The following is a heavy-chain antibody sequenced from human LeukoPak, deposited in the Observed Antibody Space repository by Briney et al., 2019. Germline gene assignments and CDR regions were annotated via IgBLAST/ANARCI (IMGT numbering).Heavy chain of an antibody. CDR2: INQDGSEK. J-gene: IGHJ5*02. V-gene: IGHV3-7*01. CDR3: ARDYYDSSGSSWFDP. CDR1: GFTFDDYW. Sequence: GGSLRLSCGASGFTFDDYWMSWVRQAPGQGLEWVANINQDGSEKYYLDSAKGRFTISRDNAKNSLYLQMNSLRAKDTALYYCARDYYDSSGSSWFDPWGQGTLVTVPS. D-gene: IGHD3-22*01.